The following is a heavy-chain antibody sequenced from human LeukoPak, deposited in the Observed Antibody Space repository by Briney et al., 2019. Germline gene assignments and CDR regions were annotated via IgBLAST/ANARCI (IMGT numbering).Heavy chain of an antibody. CDR2: ISSSGSTI. Sequence: GGCPRPSLAAPGFTFSVYYTGSVPQAPREGVGWGSYISSSGSTIYYADSVKGRFTISRDNAKNSLYLQMNSLRAEDTAVYYCARALDYMDDYWGQGTLVTVSS. D-gene: IGHD4-11*01. V-gene: IGHV3-11*04. CDR3: ARALDYMDDY. J-gene: IGHJ4*02. CDR1: GFTFSVYY.